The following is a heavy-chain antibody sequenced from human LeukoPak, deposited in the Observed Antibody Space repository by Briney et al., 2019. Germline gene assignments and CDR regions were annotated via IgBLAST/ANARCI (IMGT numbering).Heavy chain of an antibody. Sequence: EGSLRLSCAASGFTFSSYSMNWVRQAPGKGLEWVSSISSSSSYIYYADSVKGRFTISRDNAKNSLYLQMNSLRAEDTAVYYCARDPWGSSSDRWGQGTLVAVSS. J-gene: IGHJ5*02. CDR1: GFTFSSYS. CDR3: ARDPWGSSSDR. V-gene: IGHV3-21*01. D-gene: IGHD6-6*01. CDR2: ISSSSSYI.